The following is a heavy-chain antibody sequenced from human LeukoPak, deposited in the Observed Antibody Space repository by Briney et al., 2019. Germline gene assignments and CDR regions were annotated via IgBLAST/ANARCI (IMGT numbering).Heavy chain of an antibody. D-gene: IGHD2-21*02. CDR3: ARFRTWGDKAFDY. J-gene: IGHJ4*02. CDR1: GFTFNAFG. CDR2: IGTTSGAI. Sequence: GGSLRLSCAASGFTFNAFGMNWVRQAPGKGLEWVSYIGTTSGAIYYADSVKGRFTISRDSAKNSLYLQMNSLRAEDTAVYYCARFRTWGDKAFDYWGPGTLVTVSS. V-gene: IGHV3-48*01.